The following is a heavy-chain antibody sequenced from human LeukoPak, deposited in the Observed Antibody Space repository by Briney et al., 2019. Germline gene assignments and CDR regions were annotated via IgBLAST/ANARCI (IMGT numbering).Heavy chain of an antibody. D-gene: IGHD3-10*01. CDR3: AAGSGGDLDY. V-gene: IGHV4-34*01. CDR1: GGSFSGYY. J-gene: IGHJ4*02. CDR2: INHSGST. Sequence: PSETLSLTCAVYGGSFSGYYWSWIRQPPGKGLEWIGEINHSGSTNYNPSLKSRVTISVDTSKNQFSLKLSSVTAADTAVYYCAAGSGGDLDYWGQGTLVTVSP.